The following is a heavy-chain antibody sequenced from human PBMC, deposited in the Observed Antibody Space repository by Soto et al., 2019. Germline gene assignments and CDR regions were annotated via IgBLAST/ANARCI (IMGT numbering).Heavy chain of an antibody. D-gene: IGHD3-3*01. V-gene: IGHV3-66*01. J-gene: IGHJ6*02. CDR2: ITGGDNT. CDR1: GFDASVNY. CDR3: ARDETIFGVDYYYGMDV. Sequence: GGSMRLSCAASGFDASVNYMTWVRQAPGKGLEWVSVITGGDNTFYADSVKGRFTISRDNSKNTLYLQMNSLRAEDTAVYYCARDETIFGVDYYYGMDVWGQGTTVTVSS.